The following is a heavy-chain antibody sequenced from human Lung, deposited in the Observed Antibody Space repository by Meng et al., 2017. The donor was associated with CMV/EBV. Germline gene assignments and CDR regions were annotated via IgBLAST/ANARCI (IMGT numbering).Heavy chain of an antibody. CDR3: ARDRGGNYYGGFDY. Sequence: YGFTVSTFWMHWVRQAPGKGLVCVSRINSDDGNTNYADSVKGRFTISRDSAKSTLYLQRNSLRAEDTAVYYCARDRGGNYYGGFDYWGQGTLVTVSS. J-gene: IGHJ4*02. CDR2: INSDDGNT. CDR1: GFTVSTFW. D-gene: IGHD1-26*01. V-gene: IGHV3-74*01.